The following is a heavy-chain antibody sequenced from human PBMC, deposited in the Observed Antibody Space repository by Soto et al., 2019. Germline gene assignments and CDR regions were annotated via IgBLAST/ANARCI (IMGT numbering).Heavy chain of an antibody. D-gene: IGHD6-19*01. V-gene: IGHV1-8*01. CDR3: STWGRNGWYTGFF. J-gene: IGHJ4*02. Sequence: QVQLEQSGAEVKTPGASVKVSCKASGYTFTDYDINWMRQAPGQGLEWVGRMNPNSGRTDYAQKFQARVTMTRDTSISTAYLELSSLGYEDTAVFYCSTWGRNGWYTGFFWGQGTLVTVAS. CDR2: MNPNSGRT. CDR1: GYTFTDYD.